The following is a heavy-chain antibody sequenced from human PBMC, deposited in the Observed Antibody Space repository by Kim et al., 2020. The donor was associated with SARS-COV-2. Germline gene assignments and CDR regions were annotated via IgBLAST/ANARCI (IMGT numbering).Heavy chain of an antibody. Sequence: GGSLRLSCAASGFTFSSYWMHWVRQAPGKGLVWVSRINSDGSSTTYADSMKGRFTISRDNAKNTLYLQMNSLRAEDTAVYYCARENEMATIHFDYWGQGTLVTVSS. CDR2: INSDGSST. J-gene: IGHJ4*02. D-gene: IGHD5-12*01. CDR1: GFTFSSYW. V-gene: IGHV3-74*01. CDR3: ARENEMATIHFDY.